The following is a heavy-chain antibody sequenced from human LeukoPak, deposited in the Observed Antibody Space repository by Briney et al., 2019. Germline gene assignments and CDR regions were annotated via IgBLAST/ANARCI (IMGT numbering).Heavy chain of an antibody. CDR3: ATEGGGPRWLDP. D-gene: IGHD6-25*01. CDR1: GGSISSYY. V-gene: IGHV4-4*07. Sequence: SETLSLTCSVSGGSISSYYWSWIRQPAGKGLEWIGRISASGSSNYNPSLRSRVIMTVDTPKNQFSLNLSSVTAADTAVYYCATEGGGPRWLDPWGQGTLVTVSS. J-gene: IGHJ5*02. CDR2: ISASGSS.